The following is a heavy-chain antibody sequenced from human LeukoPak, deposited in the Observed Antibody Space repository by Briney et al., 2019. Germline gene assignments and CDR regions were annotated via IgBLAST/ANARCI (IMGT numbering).Heavy chain of an antibody. D-gene: IGHD6-19*01. J-gene: IGHJ3*02. V-gene: IGHV3-15*01. CDR3: TTSLAGIAVAGRGDDAFDI. Sequence: GGSLRLSCAASGFTFSNAWMSWVRQAPGKGLEWVGRIKSKTDGGTTDYAAPVKGRFTISRDDSKNTLYLQMNSLKTEDTAVYYCTTSLAGIAVAGRGDDAFDIWGQGTMVTVSS. CDR2: IKSKTDGGTT. CDR1: GFTFSNAW.